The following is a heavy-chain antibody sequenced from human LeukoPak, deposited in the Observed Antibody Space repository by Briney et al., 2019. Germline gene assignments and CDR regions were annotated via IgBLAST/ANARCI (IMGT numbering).Heavy chain of an antibody. D-gene: IGHD4-11*01. CDR2: ISASPSTI. V-gene: IGHV3-48*01. CDR3: ARDSNYVDY. CDR1: GFTFNTYS. Sequence: GGSLRLSCAASGFTFNTYSMNWVRQAPGKGLEWVSYISASPSTIYYADSVEGRFTISRDNAKNPLYLQMNSLRAEDTAVYYCARDSNYVDYWGQGTLVTVSS. J-gene: IGHJ4*02.